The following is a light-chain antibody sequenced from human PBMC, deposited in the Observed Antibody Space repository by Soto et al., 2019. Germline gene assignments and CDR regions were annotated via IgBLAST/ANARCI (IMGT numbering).Light chain of an antibody. J-gene: IGLJ1*01. CDR2: GNS. Sequence: QSVLTQPPSVSGAPGQRVTISCTGSSSNIGAGYDVHWYQQLPGTAPKLLIYGNSNRPSGVPDRFSGSKSGTSACLAITGLQAEDDADYCCQSYDSSLRGYVFATGTKLTVL. V-gene: IGLV1-40*01. CDR3: QSYDSSLRGYV. CDR1: SSNIGAGYD.